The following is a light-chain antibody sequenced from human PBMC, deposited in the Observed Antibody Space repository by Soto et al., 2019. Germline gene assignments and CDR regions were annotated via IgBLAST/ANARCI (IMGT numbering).Light chain of an antibody. CDR1: ASDVGAYDF. CDR3: SSYTSSNTLRYV. Sequence: QSALTRPASVSGSPGQSITISCTGTASDVGAYDFVSWYQQHPGKVPTLMIYEVSNRPSGVSNRFSGSKSGNTASLTISGLQAEDEADYYCSSYTSSNTLRYVFGSGTKLTVL. CDR2: EVS. V-gene: IGLV2-14*01. J-gene: IGLJ1*01.